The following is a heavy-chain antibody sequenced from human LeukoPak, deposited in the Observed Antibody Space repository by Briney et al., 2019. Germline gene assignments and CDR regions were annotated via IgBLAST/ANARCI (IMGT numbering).Heavy chain of an antibody. CDR3: ASLVVAATREFDY. J-gene: IGHJ4*02. CDR2: IYYSGST. Sequence: SETLSLTCTVSGGSISSYYWSWIRQPPGKGLEWIGYIYYSGSTNYNPSLKSRVTISVDTSKNQFSLKLSSVTAADTAVYYCASLVVAATREFDYWGQGTLVTVSS. CDR1: GGSISSYY. V-gene: IGHV4-59*01. D-gene: IGHD2-15*01.